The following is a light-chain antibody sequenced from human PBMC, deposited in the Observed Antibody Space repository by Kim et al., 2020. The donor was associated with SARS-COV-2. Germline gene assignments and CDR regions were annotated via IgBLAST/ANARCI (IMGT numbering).Light chain of an antibody. V-gene: IGKV3-11*01. Sequence: EIMLTQSPGTLSLSPGERATLSCRASQGISTYLAWYQQKPGQAPRLLIYDASNRATGVPARFSGSGSGTDFTLTISSLEPEDFAVYYCQQRSNWWTFGQGTKVDIK. CDR2: DAS. CDR1: QGISTY. CDR3: QQRSNWWT. J-gene: IGKJ1*01.